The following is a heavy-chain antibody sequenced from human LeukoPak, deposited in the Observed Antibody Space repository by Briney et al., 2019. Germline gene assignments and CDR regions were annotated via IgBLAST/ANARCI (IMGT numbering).Heavy chain of an antibody. CDR1: GGSISSYY. J-gene: IGHJ3*02. CDR3: ARRLAVTGSPAFDI. D-gene: IGHD6-19*01. V-gene: IGHV4-59*08. Sequence: PSETLSLTCTVSGGSISSYYWSWIRQPPGKGLEWIGYIYSSGSTNYNPSLESRVTISVDTSMHQFSLRLSSVTAADTAVYYCARRLAVTGSPAFDIWGQGTMVTVSS. CDR2: IYSSGST.